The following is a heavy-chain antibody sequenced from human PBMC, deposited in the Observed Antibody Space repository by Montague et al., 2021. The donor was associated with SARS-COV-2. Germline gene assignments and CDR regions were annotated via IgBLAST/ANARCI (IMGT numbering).Heavy chain of an antibody. Sequence: SETLSLTCTVSGGSISSYYWNWIRQSAGKGLEWIGRIYTSGSTNYDPSLKSRVTMSVDTSKNQFSRKLSSVTAADTAVYYCARGALFYDSSGYYSDAFDIWGQGTMVTVSS. V-gene: IGHV4-4*07. CDR1: GGSISSYY. CDR2: IYTSGST. CDR3: ARGALFYDSSGYYSDAFDI. J-gene: IGHJ3*02. D-gene: IGHD3-22*01.